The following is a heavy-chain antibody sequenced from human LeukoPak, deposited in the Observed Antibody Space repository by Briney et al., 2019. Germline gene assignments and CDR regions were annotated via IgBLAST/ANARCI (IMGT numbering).Heavy chain of an antibody. J-gene: IGHJ4*02. CDR1: GYTLTELS. Sequence: ASVKVSCKVSGYTLTELSMHWVRQAPGKGLEGMGGFDPEDGETIYAQKFQGRVTMTEDTSTDTAYMELSSLRSEDTAVYYCATINWNDGPFDYWGQGTLVTVSS. D-gene: IGHD1-20*01. CDR3: ATINWNDGPFDY. CDR2: FDPEDGET. V-gene: IGHV1-24*01.